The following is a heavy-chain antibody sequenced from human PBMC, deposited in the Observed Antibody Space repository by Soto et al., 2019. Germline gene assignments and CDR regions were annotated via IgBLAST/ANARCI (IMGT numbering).Heavy chain of an antibody. D-gene: IGHD2-21*02. V-gene: IGHV1-3*05. CDR3: ARSIVVVTALDY. Sequence: QVQLVQSGAEEKKPGASVKVSCKASGYTFTSYAMHWVRQAPGQRLEWMGWINAGNGNTKYSQKFQGRVTITRDTSENSAYMGLSSLRSEDTAVYYCARSIVVVTALDYWGQGTLVTVSS. CDR1: GYTFTSYA. J-gene: IGHJ4*02. CDR2: INAGNGNT.